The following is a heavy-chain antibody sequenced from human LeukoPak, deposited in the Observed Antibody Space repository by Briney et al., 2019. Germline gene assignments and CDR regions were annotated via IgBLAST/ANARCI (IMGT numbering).Heavy chain of an antibody. Sequence: SVKVSCKASGGTLSSYAISWVRQAPGQGLEWMGGIIPIFGTANYAQKFQGRVTITADESTSTAYMELSSLRSEDTAVYYCARALFNYYDSSGPSDYWGQGTLVTVSS. CDR3: ARALFNYYDSSGPSDY. CDR1: GGTLSSYA. CDR2: IIPIFGTA. V-gene: IGHV1-69*13. J-gene: IGHJ4*02. D-gene: IGHD3-22*01.